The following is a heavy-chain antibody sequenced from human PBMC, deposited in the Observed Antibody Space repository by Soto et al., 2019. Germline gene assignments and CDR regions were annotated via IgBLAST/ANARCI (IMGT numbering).Heavy chain of an antibody. D-gene: IGHD3-3*01. CDR1: GGSISNFY. CDR3: ARGGHYDFWSGYYGY. Sequence: ASETLSLTCTVSGGSISNFYWSWIRQPPGKGLEWIGDVNYSGSTNYNPSLKSRVTISVDTSKNQFSLKLSSVTAADTAVYYCARGGHYDFWSGYYGYWGQGTQVTAPQ. J-gene: IGHJ4*02. V-gene: IGHV4-59*12. CDR2: VNYSGST.